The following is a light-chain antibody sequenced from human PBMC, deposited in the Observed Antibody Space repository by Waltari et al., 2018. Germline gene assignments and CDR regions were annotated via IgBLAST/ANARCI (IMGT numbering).Light chain of an antibody. V-gene: IGKV1-39*01. CDR1: RSIRSY. CDR2: EAS. J-gene: IGKJ2*01. CDR3: QQSYSTPPT. Sequence: DIQLTQSPSTLSASVGDRVTITCRASRSIRSYMAWYQQKPGKAPKLLIHEASTLETGVPSTFSGSESGTDFTLTISSLQPEDFATYYCQQSYSTPPTFGQGTKLEIK.